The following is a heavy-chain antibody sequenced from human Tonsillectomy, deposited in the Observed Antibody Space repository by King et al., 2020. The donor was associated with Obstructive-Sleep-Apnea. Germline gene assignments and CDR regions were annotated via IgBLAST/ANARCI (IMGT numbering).Heavy chain of an antibody. CDR3: TKELVVVITPDAFDI. V-gene: IGHV3-15*01. J-gene: IGHJ3*02. Sequence: VQLVESGGGLVKPGGSLRLSCAASGFTFSNAWMSWVRQAPGKGLEWVGRIKSKTDGGTTDYAAPVKGRFTISRDDSKNTRYLQMNSLKTEDTAVYYCTKELVVVITPDAFDIWGQGTMVTVSS. CDR1: GFTFSNAW. CDR2: IKSKTDGGTT. D-gene: IGHD3-22*01.